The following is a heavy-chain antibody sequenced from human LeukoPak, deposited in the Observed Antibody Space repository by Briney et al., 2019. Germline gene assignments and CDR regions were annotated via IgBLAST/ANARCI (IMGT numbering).Heavy chain of an antibody. J-gene: IGHJ4*02. Sequence: PGGSLRLSCAASGFTFSSYGMHWVRQAPGKGLEWVAVISYDGSNKYYADSVEGRFTISRDNSKNTLYLQMNSLRAEDTAVYYCAKDIGMDTSGSYFDYWGQGTLVTVSS. V-gene: IGHV3-30*18. D-gene: IGHD6-19*01. CDR3: AKDIGMDTSGSYFDY. CDR2: ISYDGSNK. CDR1: GFTFSSYG.